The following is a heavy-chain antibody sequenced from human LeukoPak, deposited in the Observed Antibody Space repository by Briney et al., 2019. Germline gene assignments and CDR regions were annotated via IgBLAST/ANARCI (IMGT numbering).Heavy chain of an antibody. CDR3: ARDRGLIVPQNWFDP. V-gene: IGHV3-21*01. CDR1: GFTFSSYS. Sequence: GGSLRLSCAASGFTFSSYSMNWVRQAPGKGLEWVSSISSSSSYIYYADSVKGRFTISRDNATNSLYLQMNSLRAEDTAVYYCARDRGLIVPQNWFDPWGQGTLVTVSS. D-gene: IGHD3-22*01. CDR2: ISSSSSYI. J-gene: IGHJ5*02.